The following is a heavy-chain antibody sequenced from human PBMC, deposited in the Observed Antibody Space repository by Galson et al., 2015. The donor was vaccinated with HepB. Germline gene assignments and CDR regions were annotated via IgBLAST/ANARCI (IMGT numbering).Heavy chain of an antibody. D-gene: IGHD3-10*01. CDR3: AKSWFLFVF. J-gene: IGHJ4*02. CDR1: GFIFSNYA. CDR2: IKDGDHDT. V-gene: IGHV3-23*01. Sequence: SLRLSCAASGFIFSNYAMTWVRQAPGKGLEWVSSIKDGDHDTYYADSVKGRFTISRDNSKNTLYLQMNSLRAEDTAVYYCAKSWFLFVFWGQGTLVTVSS.